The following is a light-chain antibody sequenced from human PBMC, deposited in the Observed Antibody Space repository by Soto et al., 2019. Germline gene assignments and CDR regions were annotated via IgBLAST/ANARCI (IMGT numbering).Light chain of an antibody. V-gene: IGKV3-15*01. CDR2: GAS. CDR1: QSVSSN. CDR3: QQYNNWPPLT. Sequence: EILMTQSPVTLSVSPGERATLSCRASQSVSSNLAWYQQKPGQAPSLLIYGASNRATDIPTRFSGSGSGTEFTLTISSLQSEDFAVYYCQQYNNWPPLTFGGGTKVDIK. J-gene: IGKJ4*01.